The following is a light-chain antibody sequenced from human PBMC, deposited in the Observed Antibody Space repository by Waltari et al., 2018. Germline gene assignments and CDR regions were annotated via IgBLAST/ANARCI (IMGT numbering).Light chain of an antibody. J-gene: IGKJ5*01. CDR2: DAS. Sequence: EVVMTQSPATLSLSPWERATLSCRASQSITTSLAWYQHKPGQAPRLLIYDASTRATSVPARFSGSGSGTEFTLTISSLQSEVFAVYYCQQYNRWPPITFGQGTRLAIK. CDR1: QSITTS. V-gene: IGKV3-15*01. CDR3: QQYNRWPPIT.